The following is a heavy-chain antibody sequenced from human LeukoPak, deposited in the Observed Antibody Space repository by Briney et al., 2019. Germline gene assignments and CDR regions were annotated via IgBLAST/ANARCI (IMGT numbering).Heavy chain of an antibody. CDR2: ISYDGSKK. CDR1: GFTFSSYA. D-gene: IGHD1-26*01. V-gene: IGHV3-30*04. CDR3: AITVGATPFDY. Sequence: PGRSLRLSCAASGFTFSSYAMHWVRQAPGKGLEWVAVISYDGSKKYYADSVKGRFTISSDNSKNTLYLQMNSLRAEDTAVYYCAITVGATPFDYWGQGTLVTVSS. J-gene: IGHJ4*02.